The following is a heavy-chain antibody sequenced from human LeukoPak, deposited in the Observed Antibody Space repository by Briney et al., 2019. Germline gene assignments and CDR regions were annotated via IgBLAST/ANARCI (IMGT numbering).Heavy chain of an antibody. CDR3: ARVDYGGNLLKY. CDR2: IYYSGST. Sequence: SETLSLTCTVSGGSLSSSSYYWGWIRPPPGKGLEWIGSIYYSGSTHYNPSLKSRVTISVDTSKNQFSLKLSSVTAADTAVYYCARVDYGGNLLKYWGQGTLVTVSS. J-gene: IGHJ4*02. CDR1: GGSLSSSSYY. D-gene: IGHD4-23*01. V-gene: IGHV4-39*07.